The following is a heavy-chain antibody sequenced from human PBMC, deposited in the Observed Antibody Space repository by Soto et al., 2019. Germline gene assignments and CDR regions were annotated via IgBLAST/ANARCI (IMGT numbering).Heavy chain of an antibody. Sequence: QVQLQESGPGLVKPSQTLSLTCTVSGGSISSGDYYWSWIRQPPGKGLEWIGYIYYSGSTYYNPSLKSRVTISVDTSKNQFSLKLSSVTAADTAVYYCAREFRSYYYDSSVILDYWGQGTLVTVSS. V-gene: IGHV4-30-4*01. CDR3: AREFRSYYYDSSVILDY. CDR2: IYYSGST. D-gene: IGHD3-22*01. CDR1: GGSISSGDYY. J-gene: IGHJ4*02.